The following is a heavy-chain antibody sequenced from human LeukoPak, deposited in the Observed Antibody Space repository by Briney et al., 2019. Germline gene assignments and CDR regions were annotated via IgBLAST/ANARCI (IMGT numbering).Heavy chain of an antibody. CDR3: AREGYYGSGSPPSLYFDY. V-gene: IGHV3-30*03. CDR1: GFTFSNYG. CDR2: ISYDGNNK. J-gene: IGHJ4*02. D-gene: IGHD3-10*01. Sequence: PGRSLRLSCAASGFTFSNYGIDWVRQAPGKGLEWVAVISYDGNNKYYADSVKGRFTISRDNSRSTLYLQMNSLRPEDTAIYYCAREGYYGSGSPPSLYFDYWGQGTLVTVSS.